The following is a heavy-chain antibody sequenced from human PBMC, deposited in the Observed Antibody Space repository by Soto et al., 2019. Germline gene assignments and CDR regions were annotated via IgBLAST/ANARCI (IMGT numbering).Heavy chain of an antibody. CDR2: LSHSGRT. Sequence: KTSETLSLTCAVSGFSISSDSYWGWMRQSPGKGLEWIGTLSHSGRTFYNPSLKSRVTISADTTKNQFSLSLTSVTAADTAVYYCAKSRNYYGSGSYNYWGQGTLVTVSS. D-gene: IGHD3-10*01. V-gene: IGHV4-38-2*01. CDR3: AKSRNYYGSGSYNY. CDR1: GFSISSDSY. J-gene: IGHJ4*02.